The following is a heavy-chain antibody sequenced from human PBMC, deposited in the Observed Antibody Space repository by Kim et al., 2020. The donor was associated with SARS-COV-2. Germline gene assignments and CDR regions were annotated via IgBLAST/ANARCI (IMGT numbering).Heavy chain of an antibody. J-gene: IGHJ4*02. CDR1: GFTFSSYA. D-gene: IGHD6-6*01. V-gene: IGHV3-23*01. CDR2: ISGSGGST. CDR3: AKDRGKEIAARPWFGASACFDY. Sequence: GGSLRLSCAASGFTFSSYAMSWVRQAPGKGLEWVSAISGSGGSTYYADSVKGRFTISRDNSKNTLYLQMNSLRAEDTAVYYCAKDRGKEIAARPWFGASACFDYWGQGTLVTVSS.